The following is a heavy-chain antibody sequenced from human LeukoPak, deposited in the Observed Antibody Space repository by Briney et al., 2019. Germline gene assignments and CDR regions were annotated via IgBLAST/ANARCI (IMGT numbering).Heavy chain of an antibody. D-gene: IGHD2-2*01. J-gene: IGHJ4*02. CDR2: ISGSGGST. V-gene: IGHV3-23*01. Sequence: GGSLRLSCAASGFTFSSYAMSWVRQAPGKGLEWVSAISGSGGSTYYADSVKGRFTISRDNSKNTLYLQMNSLRAEDTAVYYCAKDHNPYCSSTSCYGILDYWGQGTLVTVSS. CDR3: AKDHNPYCSSTSCYGILDY. CDR1: GFTFSSYA.